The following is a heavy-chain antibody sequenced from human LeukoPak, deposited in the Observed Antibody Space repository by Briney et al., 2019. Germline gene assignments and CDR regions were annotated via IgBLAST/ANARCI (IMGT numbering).Heavy chain of an antibody. Sequence: SGTLSLTCAVSGGSISSSNWWSWVRPPPGKGLEWIGEIYHSGSTNYNPSLKSRVTISVDKSKNQFSLKLSSVTAADTAVYYCARGRYRDGSTLSRFDPWGQGTLVTVSS. CDR2: IYHSGST. D-gene: IGHD2-2*01. J-gene: IGHJ5*02. V-gene: IGHV4-4*02. CDR1: GGSISSSNW. CDR3: ARGRYRDGSTLSRFDP.